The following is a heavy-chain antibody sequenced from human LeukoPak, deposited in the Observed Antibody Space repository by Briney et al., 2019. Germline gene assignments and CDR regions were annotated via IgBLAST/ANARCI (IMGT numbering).Heavy chain of an antibody. CDR1: GYTLNSYG. CDR3: ARGGGGDPGDF. Sequence: ASVKVSCKTSGYTLNSYGITWVRQAPGQGLEWMAWISAYNGNTNYAQKFQDRVTMTTDTSTSTAYMELRSLRSDDTAVYYCARGGGGDPGDFWGQGTLVTVSS. J-gene: IGHJ4*02. CDR2: ISAYNGNT. V-gene: IGHV1-18*01. D-gene: IGHD2-21*02.